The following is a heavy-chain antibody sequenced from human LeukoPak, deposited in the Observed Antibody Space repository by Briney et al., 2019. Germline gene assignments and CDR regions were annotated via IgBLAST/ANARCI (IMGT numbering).Heavy chain of an antibody. D-gene: IGHD3-10*01. V-gene: IGHV4-4*07. CDR3: ARDHYYGSGSLYYYYYYYMDV. J-gene: IGHJ6*03. CDR2: IYTSGST. CDR1: GGSISSYY. Sequence: SETLSLTCTVSGGSISSYYWSWIRQPAGKGLEWIGRIYTSGSTNYNPSPKSRVTMSVDTSKNQFSLKLSSVTAADTAVYYCARDHYYGSGSLYYYYYYYMDVWGKGTTVTVSS.